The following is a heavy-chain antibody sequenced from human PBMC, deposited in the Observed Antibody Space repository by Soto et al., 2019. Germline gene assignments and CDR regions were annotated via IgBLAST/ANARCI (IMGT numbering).Heavy chain of an antibody. CDR3: ARRAVAGNYDY. D-gene: IGHD6-19*01. CDR2: IYYSGST. J-gene: IGHJ4*02. V-gene: IGHV4-59*01. Sequence: QVQLQESGPGLVKPSETLSLTCTVSGGSISSYYWSWIRQPPGKGLEWIGYIYYSGSTNYNPSLKSRVTISVDTSKNQFSLKLSSVTAADTAVYYCARRAVAGNYDYWGQGTLVTVSS. CDR1: GGSISSYY.